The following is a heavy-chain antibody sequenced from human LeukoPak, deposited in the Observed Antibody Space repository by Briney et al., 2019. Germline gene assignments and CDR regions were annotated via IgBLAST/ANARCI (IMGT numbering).Heavy chain of an antibody. CDR1: GGSNSTYY. CDR2: IYYSGST. V-gene: IGHV4-59*01. J-gene: IGHJ3*02. D-gene: IGHD1-26*01. Sequence: SETLSLTCTVSGGSNSTYYWSWIRQPPGKGLEWIGYIYYSGSTDCNPSLKSRVTISVDTSKNQFSLKLSSVTAADTAVYYCARDKGRDSGSYLNAFDIWGQGTTVTVSS. CDR3: ARDKGRDSGSYLNAFDI.